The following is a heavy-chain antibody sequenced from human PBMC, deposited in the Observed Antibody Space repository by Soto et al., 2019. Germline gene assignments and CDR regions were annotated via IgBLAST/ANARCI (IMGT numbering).Heavy chain of an antibody. CDR3: ARDGRRGYDLDV. CDR1: GFTFTDYS. Sequence: EGQLVESGGGLVQPGGSLRLSCTVSGFTFTDYSMNWVRQAAGEGLEWLSYISASRTTIYYAGSVRGRFTVSRDNAKNSIYLQMNSLRDEDTAVYYCARDGRRGYDLDVWGQGTMVTVSS. J-gene: IGHJ6*02. CDR2: ISASRTTI. D-gene: IGHD1-26*01. V-gene: IGHV3-48*02.